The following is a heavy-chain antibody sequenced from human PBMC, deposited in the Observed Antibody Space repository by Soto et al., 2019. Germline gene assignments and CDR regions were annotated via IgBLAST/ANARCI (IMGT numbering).Heavy chain of an antibody. D-gene: IGHD3-22*01. CDR1: GGTFSSCA. CDR3: ARDGTYYYDSSGYYPFDY. V-gene: IGHV1-69*13. CDR2: IIPIFGTA. Sequence: GASVKVSCKASGGTFSSCAISWVRQAPGQGLEWMGGIIPIFGTANYAQKFQGRVTITADESTSTAYMELSSLRSEDTAVYYCARDGTYYYDSSGYYPFDYWGQGTLVTVSS. J-gene: IGHJ4*02.